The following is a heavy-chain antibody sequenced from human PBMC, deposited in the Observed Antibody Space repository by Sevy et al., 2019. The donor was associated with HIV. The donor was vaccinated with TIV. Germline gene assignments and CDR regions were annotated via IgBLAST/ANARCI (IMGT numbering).Heavy chain of an antibody. J-gene: IGHJ4*02. CDR1: AFTFSSYA. V-gene: IGHV3-23*01. CDR2: ISGSAGST. D-gene: IGHD3-22*01. Sequence: GGSLRLSCAASAFTFSSYAMSWVRQAPGKGLEWVSTISGSAGSTYYADSVKGRFTISRDNSKNTLYLQMNSLRAEDTAVYYCAKDSGPRYYDDSGYTFDYWGQGTLVTVSS. CDR3: AKDSGPRYYDDSGYTFDY.